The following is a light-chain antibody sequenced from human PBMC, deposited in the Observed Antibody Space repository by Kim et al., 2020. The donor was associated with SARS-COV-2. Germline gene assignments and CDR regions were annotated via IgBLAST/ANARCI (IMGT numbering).Light chain of an antibody. V-gene: IGLV3-19*01. Sequence: SSELTQDPAVYVALGQTVGITCQGDSLRGYYAAWYQQKPGQAPILVIYGKNNRPSGIPDRFSGSSSGNTASLTVTGAQAVDEADYYCNSRDNSGDHVVFGGGTQLTVL. CDR3: NSRDNSGDHVV. CDR2: GKN. CDR1: SLRGYY. J-gene: IGLJ2*01.